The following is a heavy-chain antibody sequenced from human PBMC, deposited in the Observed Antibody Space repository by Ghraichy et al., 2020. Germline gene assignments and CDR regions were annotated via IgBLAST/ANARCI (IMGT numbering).Heavy chain of an antibody. Sequence: ASVKVSCKASGYTFTSYDINWVRQATGQGLEWMGWMNPNSGNTGYAQKFQGRVTMTRNTSISTAYMELSSLRSEDTAVYYCARHLRIVQDVDIVATIKYYYYYYGMDVWGQGTTVTVSS. V-gene: IGHV1-8*01. J-gene: IGHJ6*02. CDR3: ARHLRIVQDVDIVATIKYYYYYYGMDV. D-gene: IGHD5-12*01. CDR2: MNPNSGNT. CDR1: GYTFTSYD.